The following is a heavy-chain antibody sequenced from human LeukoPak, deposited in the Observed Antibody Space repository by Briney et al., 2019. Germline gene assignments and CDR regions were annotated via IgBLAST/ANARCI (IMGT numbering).Heavy chain of an antibody. Sequence: ASVKVSCKASGGTFSSYAISWVRQAPGQRLEWMGGIIPIFGTANYAQKFQGIVTLTADESTSTAYMDLHSLSSEDTAVYYCGSHRSSHQAVYCQHWGQGTQGTVSP. J-gene: IGHJ1*01. CDR3: GSHRSSHQAVYCQH. D-gene: IGHD6-6*01. CDR1: GGTFSSYA. CDR2: IIPIFGTA. V-gene: IGHV1-69*13.